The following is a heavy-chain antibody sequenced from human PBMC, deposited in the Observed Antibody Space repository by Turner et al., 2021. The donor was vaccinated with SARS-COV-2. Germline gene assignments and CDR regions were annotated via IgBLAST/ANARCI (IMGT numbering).Heavy chain of an antibody. CDR3: SRSGTSQTRDNGFGV. V-gene: IGHV4-39*01. CDR1: GGPIRNSYNY. CDR2: IQTRGYT. J-gene: IGHJ4*01. D-gene: IGHD1-1*01. Sequence: HLQLQESGPGLVRSSDALSLSCSCAGGPIRNSYNYGAWVGQSPGWGLEWTGSIQTRGYTYYSPCFRGRVTMYVDLSRNRFAQALSPETAGDPAGDICSRSGTSQTRDNGFGVWGQGIRVTVYS.